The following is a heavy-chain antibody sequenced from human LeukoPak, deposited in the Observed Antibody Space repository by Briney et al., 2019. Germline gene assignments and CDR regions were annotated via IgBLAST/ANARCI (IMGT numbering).Heavy chain of an antibody. CDR2: IGFSGSPI. J-gene: IGHJ4*02. Sequence: LSLTCTVSGGSITSYYWSWIRQVPGKGLEWVSSIGFSGSPIYYADSVKGRFTISRDNAKNSLFLQINSLRAEDTAVYYCARRTPQRALDNWGQGILVTVSS. D-gene: IGHD5-24*01. CDR1: GGSITSYY. CDR3: ARRTPQRALDN. V-gene: IGHV3-11*01.